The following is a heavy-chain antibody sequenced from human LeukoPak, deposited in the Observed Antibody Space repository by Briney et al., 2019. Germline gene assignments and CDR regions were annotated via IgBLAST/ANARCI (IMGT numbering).Heavy chain of an antibody. D-gene: IGHD2-15*01. CDR1: GGSISSYY. J-gene: IGHJ4*02. CDR3: ARAPRPSEWCPLGF. CDR2: IYYTGST. V-gene: IGHV4-59*01. Sequence: PSETLSLTCTVSGGSISSYYWSWIRQPPGKGLEWIGYIYYTGSTNYNPSLMSRVTISVDTSKNQFSLKLSSVTAADTAVYYCARAPRPSEWCPLGFWGRGTLVTVSS.